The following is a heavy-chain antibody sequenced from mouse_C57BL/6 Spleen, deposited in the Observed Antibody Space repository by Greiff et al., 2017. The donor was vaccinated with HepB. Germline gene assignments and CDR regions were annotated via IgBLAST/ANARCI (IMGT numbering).Heavy chain of an antibody. CDR3: ARRGYGSSYAAMDY. V-gene: IGHV1-26*01. D-gene: IGHD1-1*01. Sequence: EVQLQQSGPELVKPGASVKISCKASGYTFTDYYMNWVKQSHGKSLEWIGDINPNNGGTSYNQKFKGKATLTVDKSSSTAYMELRSLTSEDSAVYYCARRGYGSSYAAMDYWGQGTSVTVSS. J-gene: IGHJ4*01. CDR2: INPNNGGT. CDR1: GYTFTDYY.